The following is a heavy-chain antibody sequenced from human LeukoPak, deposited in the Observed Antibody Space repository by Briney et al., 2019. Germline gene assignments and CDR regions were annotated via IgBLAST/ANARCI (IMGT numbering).Heavy chain of an antibody. Sequence: GGSLRLSCAASDFTFTTYWMHWVRQAPGKGLAWVSHINSDGSITSYADSVKGRFTISRDNAKNTLYLQMNSLRAEDTAVYCCARDAVDTANAVWGQGTTVTVSS. J-gene: IGHJ6*02. D-gene: IGHD5-18*01. V-gene: IGHV3-74*01. CDR3: ARDAVDTANAV. CDR2: INSDGSIT. CDR1: DFTFTTYW.